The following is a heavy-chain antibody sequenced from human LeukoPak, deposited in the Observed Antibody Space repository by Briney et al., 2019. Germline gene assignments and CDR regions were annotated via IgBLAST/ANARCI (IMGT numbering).Heavy chain of an antibody. CDR3: ARDLRTITLNWFDP. D-gene: IGHD1-14*01. CDR1: GYTFTSYG. Sequence: ASVKVSCKASGYTFTSYGTSWVRQAPGQGLEWMGWISAYNGNTNYAQKLQGRVTMTTDTSTSTAYMELRSLRSDDTAVYYCARDLRTITLNWFDPWGQGTLVTVSS. CDR2: ISAYNGNT. J-gene: IGHJ5*02. V-gene: IGHV1-18*01.